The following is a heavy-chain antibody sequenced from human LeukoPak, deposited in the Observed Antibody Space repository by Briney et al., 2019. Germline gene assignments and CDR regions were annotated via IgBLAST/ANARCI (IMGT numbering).Heavy chain of an antibody. CDR2: ISYDGSNK. V-gene: IGHV3-30*18. J-gene: IGHJ6*02. CDR3: AKAGGSADYYYYGMDV. Sequence: PGGSLRLSCAASGFTFRSYGMHWVRQAPGKGLEWVAVISYDGSNKYYADSVKGRFTISRDNSKNTLYLQMNSLRAEDTAVYYCAKAGGSADYYYYGMDVWGQGTTLTVSS. CDR1: GFTFRSYG. D-gene: IGHD3-10*01.